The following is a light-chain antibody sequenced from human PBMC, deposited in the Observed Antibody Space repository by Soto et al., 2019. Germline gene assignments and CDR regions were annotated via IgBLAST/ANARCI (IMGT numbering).Light chain of an antibody. Sequence: QSVLTQPASVSGSPGQSITFSCTGTSSDVGSYNLVSWYQQHPGKAPKLMIYEGSKRPSGVSNRFSGSKSGNTASLTISGLQAEDEADYYCCSYAGSSTYVFGNGTKVTVL. V-gene: IGLV2-23*01. CDR1: SSDVGSYNL. J-gene: IGLJ1*01. CDR3: CSYAGSSTYV. CDR2: EGS.